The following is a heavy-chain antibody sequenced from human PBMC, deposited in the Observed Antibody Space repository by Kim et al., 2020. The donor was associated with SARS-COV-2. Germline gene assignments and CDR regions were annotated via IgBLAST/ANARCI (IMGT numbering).Heavy chain of an antibody. Sequence: GGSLRLSCAASGFTFSSYGMHWVRQAPGKGLEWVAVISYDGSNKYYADSVKGRFTISRDNSKNTLYLQMNSLRAEDTAVYYCAKDRIAAAGSPFDYWGQG. V-gene: IGHV3-30*18. D-gene: IGHD6-13*01. CDR2: ISYDGSNK. CDR1: GFTFSSYG. J-gene: IGHJ4*02. CDR3: AKDRIAAAGSPFDY.